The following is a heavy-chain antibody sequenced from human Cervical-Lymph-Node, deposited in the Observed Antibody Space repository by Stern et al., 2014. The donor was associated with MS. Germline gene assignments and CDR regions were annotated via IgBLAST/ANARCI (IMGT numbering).Heavy chain of an antibody. CDR2: INPSGGST. J-gene: IGHJ4*02. CDR3: ARDGPHTFYDSAGGHDY. CDR1: GYTFTRYY. D-gene: IGHD2/OR15-2a*01. Sequence: VQLVESGAEVKKPGASVKVSCKAYGYTFTRYYMHWGRQAPGQGLEWMGIINPSGGSTSYAQKFPGRVTMTRDTSTSTVYMELSSLRSEDTAVYYCARDGPHTFYDSAGGHDYWGQGTLVTVSS. V-gene: IGHV1-46*01.